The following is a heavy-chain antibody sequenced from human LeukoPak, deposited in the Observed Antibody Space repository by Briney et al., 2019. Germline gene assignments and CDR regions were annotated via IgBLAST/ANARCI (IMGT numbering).Heavy chain of an antibody. D-gene: IGHD1-26*01. Sequence: SETLSLTCAVYGGSFSGYYWSWIRQPPGKGLEWIGEINHSGSTNYNPSLKSRVTISVDTSKNQFSPRLSSVTAADTAVYYCARGLRRRGADSFDLWGQGTVVTVSS. CDR3: ARGLRRRGADSFDL. CDR2: INHSGST. V-gene: IGHV4-34*01. CDR1: GGSFSGYY. J-gene: IGHJ3*01.